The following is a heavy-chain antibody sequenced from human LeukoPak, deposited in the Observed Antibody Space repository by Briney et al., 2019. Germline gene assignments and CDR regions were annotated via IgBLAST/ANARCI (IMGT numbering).Heavy chain of an antibody. V-gene: IGHV3-7*01. Sequence: GGSLRLSCAASGFTFSGYWMSWVRQAPGKGLEWVANIKQDGSEKYYVASLKGRFTISRDNAKNSLYLQTNSLRAEDTAVYYCARDGSSYGSNWGYYFDYWGQGTLVTVSS. CDR3: ARDGSSYGSNWGYYFDY. CDR1: GFTFSGYW. CDR2: IKQDGSEK. D-gene: IGHD5-18*01. J-gene: IGHJ4*02.